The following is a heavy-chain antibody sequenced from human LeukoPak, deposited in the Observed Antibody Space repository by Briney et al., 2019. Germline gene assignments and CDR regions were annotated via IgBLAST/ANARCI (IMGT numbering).Heavy chain of an antibody. CDR3: ARDWPNSDAFDI. D-gene: IGHD4-23*01. CDR2: INTSGGST. CDR1: GYNFISYY. Sequence: ASVKVSCKAYGYNFISYYMHWVRQAPGQGLEWMGIINTSGGSTSYAQKFQDRVTMTRDTSTSTVYMELSSLKSEDTAVYYCARDWPNSDAFDIWGQGTMVTVSS. V-gene: IGHV1-46*01. J-gene: IGHJ3*02.